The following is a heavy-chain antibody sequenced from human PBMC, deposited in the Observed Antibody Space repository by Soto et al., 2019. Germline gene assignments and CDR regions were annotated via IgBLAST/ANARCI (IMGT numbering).Heavy chain of an antibody. CDR2: INAGNGNT. V-gene: IGHV1-3*01. CDR3: ARVGRGVEMIDY. D-gene: IGHD3-10*01. Sequence: ASVKVSCKASGYTFTSYAMHWVRQAPRQRLEWMGWINAGNGNTKYSQKFQGRVTITRDTSASTAYMELSSLRSEDTAVYYCARVGRGVEMIDYWGQGTLVTVSS. CDR1: GYTFTSYA. J-gene: IGHJ4*02.